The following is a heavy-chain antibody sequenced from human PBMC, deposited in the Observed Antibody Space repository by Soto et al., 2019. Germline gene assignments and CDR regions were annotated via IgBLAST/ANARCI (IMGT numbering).Heavy chain of an antibody. CDR1: GFTFSMYW. CDR2: ISDDGSRA. V-gene: IGHV3-74*01. J-gene: IGHJ4*02. D-gene: IGHD3-10*01. Sequence: GGSLRLSCTASGFTFSMYWMHWVRQVPGKGPEWVSRISDDGSRADYADSVKGRFTISRDNAKNTLYLEMHVLRADDTAVYYCTRGPRPSSVGTGAFWGQGAPVTVSS. CDR3: TRGPRPSSVGTGAF.